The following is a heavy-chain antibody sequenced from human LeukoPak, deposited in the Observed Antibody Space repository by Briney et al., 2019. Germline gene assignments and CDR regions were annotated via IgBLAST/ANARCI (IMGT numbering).Heavy chain of an antibody. CDR3: ASWQWLGNNWFDP. CDR2: IYHSGST. D-gene: IGHD6-19*01. J-gene: IGHJ5*02. V-gene: IGHV4-38-2*02. CDR1: GYSISSGYY. Sequence: PSETLSLTCTVSGYSISSGYYWGWIRQPPGKGLGWIGSIYHSGSTYYNPSLKSRVTISVDTSKNQFSLKLSSVTAADTAVYYCASWQWLGNNWFDPWGQGTLVTVSS.